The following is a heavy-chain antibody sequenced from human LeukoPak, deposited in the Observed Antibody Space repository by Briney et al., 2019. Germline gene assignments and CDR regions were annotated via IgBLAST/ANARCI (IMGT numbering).Heavy chain of an antibody. Sequence: SETLSLTCAVYGGSFSGYYWSWIRQPPGKGLEWIGEINHSGSTNYNPSLKSRVPISVDTSENQFSLKLSSVTAADTAVYYCARAPLMLASDAFDIWGQGTMVTVSS. V-gene: IGHV4-34*01. CDR3: ARAPLMLASDAFDI. D-gene: IGHD2-8*01. CDR2: INHSGST. CDR1: GGSFSGYY. J-gene: IGHJ3*02.